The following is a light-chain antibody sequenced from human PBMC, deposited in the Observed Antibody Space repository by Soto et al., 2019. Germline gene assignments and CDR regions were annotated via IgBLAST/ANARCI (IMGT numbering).Light chain of an antibody. J-gene: IGLJ2*01. CDR1: SSDVGGYKY. CDR3: CSYAGSFVV. CDR2: DVS. Sequence: QSALTQPRSVSGAPGQSVTISCTGTSSDVGGYKYVSWYQQHPGKAPKLMIYDVSNRPSGVPDRFSGSKSGNTASLTISGVQAEDEADYYCCSYAGSFVVFGGGTKLTVL. V-gene: IGLV2-11*01.